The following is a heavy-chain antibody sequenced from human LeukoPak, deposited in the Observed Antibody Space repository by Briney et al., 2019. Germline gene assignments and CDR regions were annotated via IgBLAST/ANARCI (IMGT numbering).Heavy chain of an antibody. Sequence: GASVKVSCKASGYTFTNYGISWVRQAPGQGLEWMGWISAYNGNTKYAQKFQGRVTMTTDTSTSTAYMEVRSLRSDDTAVYYCARMVRGYNYGILYYMDVWGKGTTVTVSS. J-gene: IGHJ6*03. D-gene: IGHD5-18*01. CDR1: GYTFTNYG. CDR3: ARMVRGYNYGILYYMDV. V-gene: IGHV1-18*01. CDR2: ISAYNGNT.